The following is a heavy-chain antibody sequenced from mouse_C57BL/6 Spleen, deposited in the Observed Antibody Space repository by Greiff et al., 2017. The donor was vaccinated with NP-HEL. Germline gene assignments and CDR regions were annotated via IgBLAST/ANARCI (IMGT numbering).Heavy chain of an antibody. CDR1: GYAFSSSW. D-gene: IGHD4-1*01. CDR2: IYPGDGDT. V-gene: IGHV1-82*01. Sequence: QVQLKQSGPELVKPGASVKISCKASGYAFSSSWMNWVKQRPGKGLEWIGRIYPGDGDTNYNGKFKGKATLTADKSSSTAYMQLSSLTSEDSAVYCCARSSTGTGDYFDYWGQGTTLTVSS. CDR3: ARSSTGTGDYFDY. J-gene: IGHJ2*01.